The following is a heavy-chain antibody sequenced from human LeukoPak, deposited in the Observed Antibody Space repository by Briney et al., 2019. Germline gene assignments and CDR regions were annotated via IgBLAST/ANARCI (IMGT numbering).Heavy chain of an antibody. CDR2: IYYSGST. CDR3: ARSDYGDYFAFDI. J-gene: IGHJ3*02. CDR1: GGSISSGGYY. V-gene: IGHV4-31*03. Sequence: SQTLSLTCTVSGGSISSGGYYWSWIRQHPGKGLEWIGYIYYSGSTYYNPSLKSRVTISVDTSKNQFSLKLSSVTAADTPVYYCARSDYGDYFAFDIWGQGTMVTVSS. D-gene: IGHD4-17*01.